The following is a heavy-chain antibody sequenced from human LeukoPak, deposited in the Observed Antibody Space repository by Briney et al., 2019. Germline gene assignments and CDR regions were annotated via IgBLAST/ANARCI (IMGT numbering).Heavy chain of an antibody. J-gene: IGHJ5*02. Sequence: SETLSLTCTVSGGSISGYCWSWIRQPAGKGLEWIGRIYTSGSTSYNPSLKSRVTMSVDTSKNQFSLKLSSVTAADTAVYYCARDPAGWPNWFDPWGQGTLVTVSS. CDR3: ARDPAGWPNWFDP. CDR2: IYTSGST. CDR1: GGSISGYC. V-gene: IGHV4-4*07. D-gene: IGHD5-24*01.